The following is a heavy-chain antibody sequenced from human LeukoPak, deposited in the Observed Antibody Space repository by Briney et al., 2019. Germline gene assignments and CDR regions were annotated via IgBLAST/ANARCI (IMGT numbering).Heavy chain of an antibody. CDR2: IYSGGTT. CDR1: GFTVSSNY. V-gene: IGHV3-53*01. D-gene: IGHD2-2*02. J-gene: IGHJ4*02. CDR3: ARDNAPYTTTASGLGLFDY. Sequence: GGSLRLSCAASGFTVSSNYMSWVRQAPGKGLDWVSVIYSGGTTYYADSVKGRLTVSRDNPKNTLFLQMNSLRVEDTAVYYCARDNAPYTTTASGLGLFDYWGQGTLVTVSS.